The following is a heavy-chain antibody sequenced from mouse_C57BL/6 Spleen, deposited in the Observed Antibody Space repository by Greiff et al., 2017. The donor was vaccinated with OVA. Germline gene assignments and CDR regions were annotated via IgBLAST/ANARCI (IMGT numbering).Heavy chain of an antibody. CDR3: ARGTDSSGYFWFAY. V-gene: IGHV1-55*01. CDR2: IYPGSGST. Sequence: QVQLQQPGAELVKPGASVKMSCKASGYTFTSYWITWVKQRPGQGLEWIGDIYPGSGSTNYNEKFKSKATLTVDTSPSTAYMQLSSLTSEDSAVYYCARGTDSSGYFWFAYWGQGTLVTVSA. CDR1: GYTFTSYW. D-gene: IGHD3-2*02. J-gene: IGHJ3*01.